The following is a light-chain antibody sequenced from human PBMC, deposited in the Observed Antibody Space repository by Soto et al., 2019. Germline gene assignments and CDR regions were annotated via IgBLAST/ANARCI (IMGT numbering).Light chain of an antibody. Sequence: QSALTQPASVSGSPGQSITISCTGTSRDVGGYNYVSWYQQHPGKAPKLMIYDVSNRPSGVSNRFSGSKSGNTASLTISGLQAEDEADYYCSSYTSSSTLVVGGRTKLTVL. V-gene: IGLV2-14*01. CDR2: DVS. CDR1: SRDVGGYNY. CDR3: SSYTSSSTLV. J-gene: IGLJ2*01.